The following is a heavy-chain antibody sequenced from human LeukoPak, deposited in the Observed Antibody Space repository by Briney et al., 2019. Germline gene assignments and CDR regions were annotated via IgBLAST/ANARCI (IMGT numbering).Heavy chain of an antibody. CDR3: ARADLAANFDAFDI. CDR2: IYTSGST. J-gene: IGHJ3*02. Sequence: PSETLSLTCTVSGGSISSYYWSWIRQPAGKGLEWIGRIYTSGSTKYNPSLKSRVTMSVDTSKNQFSLKLSSVTAADTAVYYCARADLAANFDAFDIWGQGTMVTVSS. D-gene: IGHD6-25*01. CDR1: GGSISSYY. V-gene: IGHV4-4*07.